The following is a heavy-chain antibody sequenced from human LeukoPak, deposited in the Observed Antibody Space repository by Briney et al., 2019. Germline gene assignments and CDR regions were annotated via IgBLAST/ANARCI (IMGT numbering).Heavy chain of an antibody. V-gene: IGHV1-2*02. J-gene: IGHJ6*02. CDR3: AREEQQLDYYYYGMDV. CDR2: INPNSGGT. CDR1: GYTFTGYY. Sequence: ASVKVSCKASGYTFTGYYMHWVRHAPGQGLEWMGWINPNSGGTNYAQKFQGRVTMTRGTSISTAYMELSRLRSDDTAVYYCAREEQQLDYYYYGMDVWGQGTTVTVSS. D-gene: IGHD6-13*01.